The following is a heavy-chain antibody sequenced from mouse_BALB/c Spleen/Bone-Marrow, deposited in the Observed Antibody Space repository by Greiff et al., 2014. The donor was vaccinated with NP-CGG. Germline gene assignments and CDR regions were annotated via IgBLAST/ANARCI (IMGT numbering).Heavy chain of an antibody. Sequence: QVQLKESGAELVRPGASVKLSCKTSGYTFTSYWINWVKQRPGQGLEWIGNIYPSDNYTNYNQKFKDKATLTVDISSTTAYMQLSSPTSEDSAVYYCTRTYEYFDYWGQSTTLTVSS. CDR2: IYPSDNYT. CDR1: GYTFTSYW. V-gene: IGHV1-69*02. CDR3: TRTYEYFDY. J-gene: IGHJ2*01. D-gene: IGHD2-3*01.